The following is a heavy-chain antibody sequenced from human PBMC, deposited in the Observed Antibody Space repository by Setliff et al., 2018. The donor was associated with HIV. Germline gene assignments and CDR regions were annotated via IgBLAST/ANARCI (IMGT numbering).Heavy chain of an antibody. CDR3: ARGRKDLTMVRVPNFDY. CDR1: GYTFTNYY. CDR2: ISPSDGST. Sequence: ASVKVSCKASGYTFTNYYMHWVRQAPGQGLEWMGIISPSDGSTNYAQKFLGRVTLTRDTSLNTFYMELTNLRSEDTAFYYCARGRKDLTMVRVPNFDYWGQGTLVTVS. V-gene: IGHV1-46*01. D-gene: IGHD3-10*01. J-gene: IGHJ4*02.